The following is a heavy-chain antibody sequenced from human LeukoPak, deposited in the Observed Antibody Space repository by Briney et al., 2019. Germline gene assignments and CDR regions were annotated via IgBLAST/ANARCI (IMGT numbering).Heavy chain of an antibody. V-gene: IGHV4-59*01. CDR2: IYYSGST. CDR3: ARVANYDILTGYSYYFDY. J-gene: IGHJ4*02. CDR1: GGSISSYY. Sequence: SETLSLTCTVSGGSISSYYWSWIRQPPGKGLEWIGYIYYSGSTNYNPSLKSRVTLSVDTSKNQFSLKLSSVTAADTAVYYCARVANYDILTGYSYYFDYWGQGTLVTVSS. D-gene: IGHD3-9*01.